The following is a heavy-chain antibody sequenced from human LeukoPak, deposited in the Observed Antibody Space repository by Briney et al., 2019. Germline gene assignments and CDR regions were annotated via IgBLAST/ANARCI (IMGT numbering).Heavy chain of an antibody. CDR3: AKDVLYGSGTYNFDY. J-gene: IGHJ4*02. V-gene: IGHV3-30*02. CDR1: GFILSNYG. Sequence: GGSLRLSCAASGFILSNYGMHWVRQARGRGLERVAFIRYDGSNKYYVDSVKGRFTISRDNAKNTLYLQMNSLRAEDTAVYYCAKDVLYGSGTYNFDYWGQGTLVTVSS. CDR2: IRYDGSNK. D-gene: IGHD3-10*01.